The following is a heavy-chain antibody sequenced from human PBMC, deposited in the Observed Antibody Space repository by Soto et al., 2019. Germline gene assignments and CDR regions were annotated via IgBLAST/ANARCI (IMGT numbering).Heavy chain of an antibody. CDR3: ARPGAYYYGSGSYGAFDI. Sequence: KPSETLSLTCTVSGGSISSGGYYWSWIRQHPGKGLEWIGYIYYSGSTYYNPSLKSRVTISVDTSKNQFSLKLSSVTAADTAVYYCARPGAYYYGSGSYGAFDIWGQGTMVTVSS. D-gene: IGHD3-10*01. V-gene: IGHV4-31*03. CDR1: GGSISSGGYY. CDR2: IYYSGST. J-gene: IGHJ3*02.